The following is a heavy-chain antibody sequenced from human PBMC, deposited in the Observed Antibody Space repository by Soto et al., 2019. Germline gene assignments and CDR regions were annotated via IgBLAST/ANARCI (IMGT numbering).Heavy chain of an antibody. CDR2: IYYSGST. J-gene: IGHJ4*02. D-gene: IGHD6-19*01. CDR3: ARDSSGWSSFDY. Sequence: VQLQESGTGLVKPSQTLSLTCTVSGGSISSGGYYWSWIRQHPGTGLEWIGYIYYSGSTYYNPALKSRVTISVDTSKNQFSLKLSSVTAADTAVYYCARDSSGWSSFDYWGQGTLVTVSS. CDR1: GGSISSGGYY. V-gene: IGHV4-31*03.